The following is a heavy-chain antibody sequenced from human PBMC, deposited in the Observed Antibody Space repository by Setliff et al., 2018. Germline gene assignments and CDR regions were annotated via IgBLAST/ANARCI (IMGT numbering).Heavy chain of an antibody. CDR3: AISTIFGVVSPTPDAFDI. D-gene: IGHD3-3*01. CDR1: GGTFSIYT. Sequence: VKVSCKASGGTFSIYTISWVRQAPGQGLEWMGRIIPIFGTANYAQKFQGRVTITADKSTSTAYMELSSLRSEDTAVYYCAISTIFGVVSPTPDAFDIWGQGTMVTVSS. J-gene: IGHJ3*02. CDR2: IIPIFGTA. V-gene: IGHV1-69*08.